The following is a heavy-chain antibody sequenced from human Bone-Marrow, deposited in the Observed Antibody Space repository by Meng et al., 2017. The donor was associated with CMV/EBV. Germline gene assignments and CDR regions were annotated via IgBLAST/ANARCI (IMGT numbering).Heavy chain of an antibody. Sequence: SETLSLTCTVSGGSVHSGNSYWSWIRQPPGKGLEWIGYIYYSGSTSYNPSLKSRVTISADTSKNQFFLKVSSVTAADTAIYYCARATGSFGDYAYWGQGILVTVSS. V-gene: IGHV4-61*01. CDR2: IYYSGST. CDR1: GGSVHSGNSY. J-gene: IGHJ4*02. CDR3: ARATGSFGDYAY. D-gene: IGHD4-17*01.